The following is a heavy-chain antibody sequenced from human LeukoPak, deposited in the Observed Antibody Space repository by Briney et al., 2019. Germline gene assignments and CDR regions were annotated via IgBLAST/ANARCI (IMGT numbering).Heavy chain of an antibody. CDR1: GFTFSSYW. CDR3: ARDWRAVAGLRPFDY. V-gene: IGHV3-7*01. Sequence: GGSLRLSCAASGFTFSSYWMSWVRQAPGKGLEWVANIKQDGSEKYYVDSVKGRFTISRDNAKNSLYLQMNSLRAEDTAVYYCARDWRAVAGLRPFDYWGQGTLVTVSS. CDR2: IKQDGSEK. D-gene: IGHD6-19*01. J-gene: IGHJ4*02.